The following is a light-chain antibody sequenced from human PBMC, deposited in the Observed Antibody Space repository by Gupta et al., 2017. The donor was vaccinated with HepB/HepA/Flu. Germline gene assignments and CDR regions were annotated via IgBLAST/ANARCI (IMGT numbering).Light chain of an antibody. CDR1: QGISNY. Sequence: EIVLTQSPATLSLSPGERATLSCRASQGISNYLAWYQQKPGQAPRLLISDASNRATGIPARFSGSGSGTDFTLTISSLEPEDFALYFCQQRYNWPLTFGGGTKVETK. CDR2: DAS. CDR3: QQRYNWPLT. V-gene: IGKV3-11*01. J-gene: IGKJ4*01.